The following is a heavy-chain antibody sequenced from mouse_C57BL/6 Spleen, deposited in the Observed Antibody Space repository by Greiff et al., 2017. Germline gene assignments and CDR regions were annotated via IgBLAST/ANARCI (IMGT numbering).Heavy chain of an antibody. CDR3: ERQDAMDY. CDR1: GFSFNTYA. V-gene: IGHV10-1*01. Sequence: EVQLVESGGGLVQPKGSLKFSCAASGFSFNTYAMNWVRQAPGKGLEWVVRIRSKSNNYASYYDDSVKDRVTISRDESESMLYLQMNNLKTDDTAMYYYERQDAMDYWGQGTSVTVSS. CDR2: IRSKSNNYAS. J-gene: IGHJ4*01.